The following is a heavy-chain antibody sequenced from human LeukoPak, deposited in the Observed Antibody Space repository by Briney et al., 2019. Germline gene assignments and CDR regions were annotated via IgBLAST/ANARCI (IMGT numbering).Heavy chain of an antibody. CDR2: INPNSGGT. CDR1: GYTFTGYY. Sequence: ASVKVSCKASGYTFTGYYMHWVRQAPGQGLEWMGWINPNSGGTNYAQKFQGRVTMTRDTSISTAYMELSRLRSDDTAVYYCARDRLGYSSTLNDYWGQGTLVTVSS. D-gene: IGHD5-18*01. V-gene: IGHV1-2*02. CDR3: ARDRLGYSSTLNDY. J-gene: IGHJ4*02.